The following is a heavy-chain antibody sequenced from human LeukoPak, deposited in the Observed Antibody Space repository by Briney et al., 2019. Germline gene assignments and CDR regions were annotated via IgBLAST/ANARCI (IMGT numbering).Heavy chain of an antibody. CDR3: ARAQRGRLDY. CDR1: GGSFSGYY. V-gene: IGHV4-59*01. CDR2: IYYSGST. J-gene: IGHJ4*02. Sequence: PSETLSLTCAVYGGSFSGYYWSWIQQPPGKGLEWIGYIYYSGSTNYNPSLKSRVTISVDTSKNQFSLKLSSVTAADTAVYYCARAQRGRLDYWGQGTLVTVSS.